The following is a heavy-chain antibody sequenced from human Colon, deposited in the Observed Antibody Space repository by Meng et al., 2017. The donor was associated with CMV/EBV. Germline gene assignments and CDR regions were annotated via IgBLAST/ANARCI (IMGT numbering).Heavy chain of an antibody. Sequence: QVQWSQSGTEVNKPGAAVKVSCKTSGYTFTAKHLHWVRHAPGQGLEWMGWIYPQNGGTYFAQKFQGRVTMTSDTSISTAYMELSSLTSDDTAIYYCIKEDWYFDFWGQGTLVTVSS. CDR1: GYTFTAKH. D-gene: IGHD2-21*01. CDR3: IKEDWYFDF. V-gene: IGHV1-2*02. J-gene: IGHJ4*02. CDR2: IYPQNGGT.